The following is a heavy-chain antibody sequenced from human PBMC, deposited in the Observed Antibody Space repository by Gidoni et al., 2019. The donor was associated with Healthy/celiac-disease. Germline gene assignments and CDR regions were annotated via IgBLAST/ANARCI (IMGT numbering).Heavy chain of an antibody. CDR1: GSTYSSYS. D-gene: IGHD6-19*01. Sequence: EGQLVESGGGLVKPGGSLRLACAAAGSTYSSYSMNWVRQAPGKGLACVSSISSSSSYIYYADSVKGRSTIARANAPHSLHLQMHSLRAEDTAVYHCARGSIAVAECLHYWGQGTLVPVSS. CDR3: ARGSIAVAECLHY. CDR2: ISSSSSYI. V-gene: IGHV3-21*01. J-gene: IGHJ4*02.